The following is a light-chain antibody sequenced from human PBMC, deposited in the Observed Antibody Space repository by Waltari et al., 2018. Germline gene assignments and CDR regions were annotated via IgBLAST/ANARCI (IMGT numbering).Light chain of an antibody. J-gene: IGKJ3*01. V-gene: IGKV3-15*01. CDR3: QQYNNWPPFT. Sequence: EIVMTQSPATLSVSPGERATLSCRASQSVGTNLAWYQQRPGQAPRLLIYGASTRATGIQITFSGRGSGTDFTLTISSLQSEDFAVYYCQQYNNWPPFTFGPGTTVDIK. CDR2: GAS. CDR1: QSVGTN.